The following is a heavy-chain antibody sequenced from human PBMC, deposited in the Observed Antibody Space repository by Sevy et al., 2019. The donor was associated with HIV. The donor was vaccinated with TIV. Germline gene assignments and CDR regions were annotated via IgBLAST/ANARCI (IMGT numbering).Heavy chain of an antibody. J-gene: IGHJ6*02. V-gene: IGHV3-23*01. CDR2: IRSTGDST. D-gene: IGHD2-2*01. CDR3: AKSLRPDIVVSAAHHTYYYGMDV. CDR1: GFTFSSYE. Sequence: GGSLRLSCTASGFTFSSYEMNWVRQAPGKGLEWVSAIRSTGDSTYYADSVKGRFTISRDNSKNTVYVEMTSLRADDTAIYYCAKSLRPDIVVSAAHHTYYYGMDVWGQGTTVTVSS.